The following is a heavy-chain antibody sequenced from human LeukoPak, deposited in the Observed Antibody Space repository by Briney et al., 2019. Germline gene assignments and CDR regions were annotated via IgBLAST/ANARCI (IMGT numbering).Heavy chain of an antibody. CDR3: VRDVGTSDAFDN. CDR1: GGSISSGSYY. Sequence: SETLSLTCTVSGGSISSGSYYWSWIRQPAGKGLEWIGRIYTSGSTNYNPSLKSRVTMSVDTSKNQFSLKLSSVTAADTAVYYCVRDVGTSDAFDNWGQGTMVIVSS. CDR2: IYTSGST. V-gene: IGHV4-61*02. J-gene: IGHJ3*02. D-gene: IGHD1-1*01.